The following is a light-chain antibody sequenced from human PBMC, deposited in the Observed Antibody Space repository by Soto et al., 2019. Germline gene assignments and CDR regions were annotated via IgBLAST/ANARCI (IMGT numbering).Light chain of an antibody. J-gene: IGLJ1*01. Sequence: QAVVTQPPSVSGAPGQRVTISCTGSSSNIGAGYDVHWYQQLPGIAPKLLIYNNNNRPSGVPDRFSGSKSGTSASLAITGLQAEDEADYYCQSYDSSLSGYVFGTGTKLTVL. CDR2: NNN. CDR3: QSYDSSLSGYV. CDR1: SSNIGAGYD. V-gene: IGLV1-40*01.